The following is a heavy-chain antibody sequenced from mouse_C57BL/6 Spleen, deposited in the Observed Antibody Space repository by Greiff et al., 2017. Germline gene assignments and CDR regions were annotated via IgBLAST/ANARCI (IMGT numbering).Heavy chain of an antibody. Sequence: EVKLQESGPGLVKPSQSLSLTCSVTGYSITSGYYWNWIRQFPGNKLEWMGYISYDGSNNYNPSLKNRISITRDTSKNQFFLKLNSVTTEDTATYYCARGDHIEGFDYWGQGTTLTVSS. V-gene: IGHV3-6*01. CDR2: ISYDGSN. CDR1: GYSITSGYY. CDR3: ARGDHIEGFDY. J-gene: IGHJ2*01.